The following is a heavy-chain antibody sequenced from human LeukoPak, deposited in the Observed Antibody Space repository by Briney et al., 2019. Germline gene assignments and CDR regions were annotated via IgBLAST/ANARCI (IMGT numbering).Heavy chain of an antibody. CDR1: GYTFTSYY. CDR2: INPSGGST. J-gene: IGHJ5*02. Sequence: ASVKVSCKASGYTFTSYYMHWVRQAPGQGLEWMGIINPSGGSTSYAQKFQGRVTMTRDTSTSTVYMELSSLRSEDTTVYYCARRMYYYDSSGYYLWFDPWGQGTLVTVSS. CDR3: ARRMYYYDSSGYYLWFDP. V-gene: IGHV1-46*03. D-gene: IGHD3-22*01.